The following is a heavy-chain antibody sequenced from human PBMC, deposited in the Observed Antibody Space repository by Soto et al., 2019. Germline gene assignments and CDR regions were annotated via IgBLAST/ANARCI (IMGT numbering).Heavy chain of an antibody. J-gene: IGHJ3*02. CDR1: GFTFSSYA. CDR2: ISGSGGST. Sequence: GGSLRLPCAASGFTFSSYAMHWVRQAPGKGLEWVSAISGSGGSTYYADSVKGRFTISRDNSKNTLYLQMNSLRAEDTAVYYCAKDLLSLDPIGNHMANDAFDIWGQGTMVTVSS. CDR3: AKDLLSLDPIGNHMANDAFDI. V-gene: IGHV3-23*01. D-gene: IGHD3-16*01.